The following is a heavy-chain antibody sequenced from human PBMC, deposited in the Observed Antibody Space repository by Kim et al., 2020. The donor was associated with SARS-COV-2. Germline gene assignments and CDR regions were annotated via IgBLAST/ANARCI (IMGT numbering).Heavy chain of an antibody. CDR1: GFTFSSYS. V-gene: IGHV3-21*04. D-gene: IGHD1-26*01. CDR3: VKEVVGVWEREY. Sequence: GGSLRLSCADSGFTFSSYSMNWVRQAPGKGLEWVSSIDPSGSNTYYADSMRGRFTISRDNAQNSLYLQINSLRVEDTAVYYCVKEVVGVWEREYWGRGILVTVSS. J-gene: IGHJ4*02. CDR2: IDPSGSNT.